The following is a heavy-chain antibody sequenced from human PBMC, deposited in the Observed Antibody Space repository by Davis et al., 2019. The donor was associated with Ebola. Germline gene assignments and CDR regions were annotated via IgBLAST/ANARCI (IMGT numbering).Heavy chain of an antibody. CDR1: GGSVSSGSYY. J-gene: IGHJ6*03. CDR2: IYYSGST. V-gene: IGHV4-61*01. D-gene: IGHD3-16*01. Sequence: PSETLSLTCTVSGGSVSSGSYYWSWIRQPPGKGLEWIGYIYYSGSTNYNPSLKSRVTIPVDTSKNQFSLKLSSVTAADTAVYYCAFVHLDYYYYMDVWGKGTTVTVSS. CDR3: AFVHLDYYYYMDV.